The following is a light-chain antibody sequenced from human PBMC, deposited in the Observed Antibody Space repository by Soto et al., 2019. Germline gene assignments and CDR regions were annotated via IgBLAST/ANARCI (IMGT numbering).Light chain of an antibody. CDR3: QSYDTNMNGYV. CDR1: SSDVGGYNY. CDR2: EVS. J-gene: IGLJ1*01. V-gene: IGLV2-14*01. Sequence: QSVLTQPASVSGSPGQSITISCTGTSSDVGGYNYVSWYQQHPGKAPKLMIYEVSNRPSGVSNRFSGSKSGNTASLTISGLQAEDEADYYCQSYDTNMNGYVFGTGTKVTVL.